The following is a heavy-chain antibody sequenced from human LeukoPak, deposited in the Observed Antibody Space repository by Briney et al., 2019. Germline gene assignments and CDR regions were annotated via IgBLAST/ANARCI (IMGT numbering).Heavy chain of an antibody. V-gene: IGHV1-2*02. CDR3: ARTTEGYCSSASCFGFHYSYYMDV. CDR1: GYTFTGYY. J-gene: IGHJ6*03. Sequence: ASVKVSCKASGYTFTGYYMHWVRQAPGQGLEWMGWINPNSGGTNYAQKFQGRVTMTRDTSISTAYMELSSLRSEDTAVYYCARTTEGYCSSASCFGFHYSYYMDVWGKGTTVTISS. D-gene: IGHD2-2*01. CDR2: INPNSGGT.